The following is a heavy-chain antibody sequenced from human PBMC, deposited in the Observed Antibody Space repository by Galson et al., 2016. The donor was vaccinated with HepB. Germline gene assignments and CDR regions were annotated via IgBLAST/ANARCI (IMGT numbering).Heavy chain of an antibody. CDR3: ASLVMREDYSGYDYREVDY. Sequence: QSGAEVKKPGESLRISCKGSGYSFTSYWISWVRQMPGKGLEWMGRIDPRDSYTNYSPSFQGHVTISVAKSISTAYLQWSTLTASDTAMYYCASLVMREDYSGYDYREVDYWGQGTLVTVSS. J-gene: IGHJ4*02. CDR1: GYSFTSYW. D-gene: IGHD5-12*01. V-gene: IGHV5-10-1*01. CDR2: IDPRDSYT.